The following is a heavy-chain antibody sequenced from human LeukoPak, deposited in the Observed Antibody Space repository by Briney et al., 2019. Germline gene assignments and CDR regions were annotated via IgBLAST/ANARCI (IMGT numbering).Heavy chain of an antibody. CDR2: IYYSGST. CDR1: GGSISSYY. CDR3: ARGISSNWNNYYYYYYMDV. V-gene: IGHV4-59*01. D-gene: IGHD1/OR15-1a*01. J-gene: IGHJ6*03. Sequence: PSETLSLTCTVSGGSISSYYWSWIRQPPAKGLELNGYIYYSGSTNYNPSLKSRVTISVDTSKNQFSLKLSSVTAADTAVYYCARGISSNWNNYYYYYYMDVWGKGTTVTVSS.